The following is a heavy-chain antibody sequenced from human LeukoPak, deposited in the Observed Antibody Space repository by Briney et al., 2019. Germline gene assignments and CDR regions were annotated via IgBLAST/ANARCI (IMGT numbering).Heavy chain of an antibody. CDR3: ARTYGGNWDY. Sequence: SETLSLTCTVSGGSISSSSYYWGWIRQPPGKGLEWIGSIYHSGSTSYNPSLKSRVTISVDTSKNQFSLKLSSVTAADTAVYYCARTYGGNWDYWGQGTLVTVSS. CDR2: IYHSGST. J-gene: IGHJ4*02. V-gene: IGHV4-39*07. CDR1: GGSISSSSYY. D-gene: IGHD4-23*01.